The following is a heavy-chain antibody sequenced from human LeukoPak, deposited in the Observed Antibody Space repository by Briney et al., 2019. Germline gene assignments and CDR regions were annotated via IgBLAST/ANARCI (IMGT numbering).Heavy chain of an antibody. CDR3: ARGQHLVGYYFDY. Sequence: SETLSLTCTVSGGSISSYYWSWIRQPPGKGLEWIGYIYYSGSTNYNPSLKSRVTISVDTSKNQFSLKLSSVTAADTAVYYCARGQHLVGYYFDYWGQGTLVTVSS. V-gene: IGHV4-59*01. J-gene: IGHJ4*02. CDR1: GGSISSYY. D-gene: IGHD6-13*01. CDR2: IYYSGST.